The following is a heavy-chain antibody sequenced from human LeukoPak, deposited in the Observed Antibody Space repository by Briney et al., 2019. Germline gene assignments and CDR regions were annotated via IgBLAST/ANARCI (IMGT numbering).Heavy chain of an antibody. V-gene: IGHV1-46*01. CDR2: INPSGGST. J-gene: IGHJ6*02. Sequence: ASVKVSCKASGYTFTSYYMHWVRQAPGQGLEWMGIINPSGGSTSYAQKFQGRVAMTRNTSISTAYMELSSLRSEDTAVYYCARANFWTPYYYYYYGMDVWGQGTTVTVSS. CDR1: GYTFTSYY. CDR3: ARANFWTPYYYYYYGMDV. D-gene: IGHD3/OR15-3a*01.